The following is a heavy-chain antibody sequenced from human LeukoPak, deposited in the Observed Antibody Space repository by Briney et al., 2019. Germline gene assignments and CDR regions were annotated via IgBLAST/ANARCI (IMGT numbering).Heavy chain of an antibody. CDR1: GYTFSDYY. J-gene: IGHJ6*03. CDR2: INPNSGGT. CDR3: ARTMDDYYYYYMDV. V-gene: IGHV1-2*02. D-gene: IGHD2-2*03. Sequence: ASVKVSCKTSGYTFSDYYMHWVRQAPGQGLEWMGWINPNSGGTKYAQKFQGRVTMTRDTSISTAYMELSRLRSDDTAVYYCARTMDDYYYYYMDVWGKGTTVTVSS.